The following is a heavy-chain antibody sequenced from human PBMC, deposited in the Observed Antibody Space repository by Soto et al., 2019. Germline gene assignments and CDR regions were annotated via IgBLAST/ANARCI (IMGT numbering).Heavy chain of an antibody. CDR1: GYSFTSYW. Sequence: GETLKISCKGSGYSFTSYWISWVRQMPGKGLEWMGRIDPSDSYTNYSPSLQGHVTISADKSISTAYLQWSSLKASDTAMYYCARGVTAAANYYYGMDVWGQGTTVTVSS. J-gene: IGHJ6*02. V-gene: IGHV5-10-1*01. CDR2: IDPSDSYT. CDR3: ARGVTAAANYYYGMDV. D-gene: IGHD2-2*01.